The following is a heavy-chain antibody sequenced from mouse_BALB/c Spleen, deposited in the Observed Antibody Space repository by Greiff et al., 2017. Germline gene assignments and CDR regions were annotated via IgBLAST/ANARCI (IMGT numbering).Heavy chain of an antibody. J-gene: IGHJ2*01. CDR3: ARDGSSRGSYFDY. D-gene: IGHD1-1*01. CDR2: ISSGGSYT. Sequence: EVQRVESGGDLVKPGGSLKLSCAASGFTFSSYGMSWVRQTPDKRLEWVATISSGGSYTYYPDSVKGRFTISRDNAKNTLYLQMSSLKSEDTAMYYCARDGSSRGSYFDYWGQGTTLTGSS. CDR1: GFTFSSYG. V-gene: IGHV5-6*01.